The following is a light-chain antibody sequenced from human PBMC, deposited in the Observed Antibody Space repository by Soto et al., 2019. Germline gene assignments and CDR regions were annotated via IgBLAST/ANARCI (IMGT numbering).Light chain of an antibody. V-gene: IGKV1-27*01. CDR3: QKYNSAPQT. CDR2: AAS. Sequence: DIQMTQSPSSLSASVGDRVTITCRASQGISNYLAWYQQKPGKVPKLLIYAASTLQSGVPSRFSGSGSGTAFTLTISSLLPEDVATYYCQKYNSAPQTFGQGTKV. J-gene: IGKJ1*01. CDR1: QGISNY.